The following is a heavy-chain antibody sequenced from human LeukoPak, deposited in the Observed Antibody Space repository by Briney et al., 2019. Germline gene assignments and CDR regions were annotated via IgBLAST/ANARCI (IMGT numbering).Heavy chain of an antibody. CDR2: IYYTRIT. CDR1: GDSITSHY. J-gene: IGHJ4*02. V-gene: IGHV4-59*07. CDR3: ARSVDYFDNTGPHMMFDY. D-gene: IGHD3-22*01. Sequence: PSDTLSLTCNVSGDSITSHYWNWIRQPPGKGLEWIGYIYYTRITKYNPSLTSRVSMSVDTSKNQFFLKMNSVTAADTAVYHCARSVDYFDNTGPHMMFDYWGQGSLVTVSS.